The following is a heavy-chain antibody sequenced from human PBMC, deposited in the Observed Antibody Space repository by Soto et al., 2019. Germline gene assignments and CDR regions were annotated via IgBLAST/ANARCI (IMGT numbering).Heavy chain of an antibody. CDR2: ISGSGGST. D-gene: IGHD1-26*01. V-gene: IGHV3-23*01. Sequence: PGGSLRLSCAASGFSFSTYAMTWVRQAPGKGLEWVSVISGSGGSTIYADSVRGRFTISRDNSKSTLYLEMNSLRAEDTAVYYCGKDFSASGFSDGWVYWGQGTLVTVSS. CDR3: GKDFSASGFSDGWVY. CDR1: GFSFSTYA. J-gene: IGHJ4*02.